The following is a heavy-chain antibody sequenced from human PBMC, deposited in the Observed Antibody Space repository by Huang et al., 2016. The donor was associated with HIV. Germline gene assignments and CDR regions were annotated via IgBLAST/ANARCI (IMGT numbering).Heavy chain of an antibody. Sequence: QGQLVQSGAEVKKPGASVKVSCKSSGYAFTSYTIGGVRQAPGQGLEWMGWISVYNGNRNYAQKFQGRVTMTIDTSADTAYMELRGLRSDDTAVYYCARMLVEYYYYMDVWGKGTTVTVSS. V-gene: IGHV1-18*01. J-gene: IGHJ6*03. CDR1: GYAFTSYT. CDR3: ARMLVEYYYYMDV. CDR2: ISVYNGNR. D-gene: IGHD2-8*01.